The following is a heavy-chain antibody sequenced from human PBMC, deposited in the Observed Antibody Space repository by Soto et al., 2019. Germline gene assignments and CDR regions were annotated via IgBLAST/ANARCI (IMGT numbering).Heavy chain of an antibody. CDR3: ARAPALTAYGI. CDR1: GGTFSSYA. V-gene: IGHV1-69*12. CDR2: IIPIFGTA. Sequence: QVQLVQSGAEVKKPGSSVKVSCKASGGTFSSYAISWVRQAPGQGLEWMGGIIPIFGTANYAQKFQGRVTSIAGEFTSTAYMELSSLRSDDPVVYYCARAPALTAYGIWGQGTMVTVSS. D-gene: IGHD7-27*01. J-gene: IGHJ3*02.